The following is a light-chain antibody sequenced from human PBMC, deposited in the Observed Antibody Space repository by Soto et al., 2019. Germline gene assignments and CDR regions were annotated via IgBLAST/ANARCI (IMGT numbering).Light chain of an antibody. V-gene: IGKV3-15*01. CDR3: QQYNSWPLT. Sequence: EILMTQSPATLSVSPGERATLSCRASQSVSNNLAWYQQKPGQAPRLLIYGASTRATGIPARFSGSGSGTEFPLTISSLQSEDFAVYYCQQYNSWPLTFGGGTKVEIK. J-gene: IGKJ4*01. CDR1: QSVSNN. CDR2: GAS.